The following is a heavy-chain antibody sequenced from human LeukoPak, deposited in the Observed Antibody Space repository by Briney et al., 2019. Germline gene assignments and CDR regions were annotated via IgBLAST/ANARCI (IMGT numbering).Heavy chain of an antibody. J-gene: IGHJ3*02. V-gene: IGHV4-38-2*02. CDR1: GYSISSGYY. D-gene: IGHD1/OR15-1a*01. CDR2: IYHSGST. Sequence: PSETLSLTCTVSGYSISSGYYWGWIRQPPGRGLEWIGSIYHSGSTYYNPSLKSRVTISVDTSKNQFSLELSSVTAADTAVYYCARDKTGTTIQDAFDIWGQGTMVTVSS. CDR3: ARDKTGTTIQDAFDI.